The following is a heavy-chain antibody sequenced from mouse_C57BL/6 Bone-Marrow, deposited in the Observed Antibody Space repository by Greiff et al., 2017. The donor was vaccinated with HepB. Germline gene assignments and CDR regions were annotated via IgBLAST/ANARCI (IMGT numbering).Heavy chain of an antibody. CDR2: ISYDGSN. V-gene: IGHV3-6*01. D-gene: IGHD2-5*01. Sequence: EVQRVESGPGLVKPSQSLSLTCSVTGYSITSGYYWNWIRQFPGNKLEWMGYISYDGSNNYNPSLKNRISITRDTSKNQFFLKLNSVTTEDTATYYCATYSNFWYFDVWGTGTTVTVSS. J-gene: IGHJ1*03. CDR1: GYSITSGYY. CDR3: ATYSNFWYFDV.